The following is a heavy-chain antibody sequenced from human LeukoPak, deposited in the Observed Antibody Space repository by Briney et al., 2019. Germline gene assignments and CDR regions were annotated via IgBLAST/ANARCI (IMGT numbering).Heavy chain of an antibody. CDR2: IYYSGST. CDR3: ARSVSWGLLVRDDAFDI. V-gene: IGHV4-59*08. CDR1: AGSLSIYY. Sequence: PSETLSLTCTVSAGSLSIYYWSWIRQPPGNGLEWIGYIYYSGSTNYNTSLKSQVTTSVDTSKKQFSLKLRSVTAADTAVYYCARSVSWGLLVRDDAFDIWGQGTMVTVSS. J-gene: IGHJ3*02. D-gene: IGHD2-21*01.